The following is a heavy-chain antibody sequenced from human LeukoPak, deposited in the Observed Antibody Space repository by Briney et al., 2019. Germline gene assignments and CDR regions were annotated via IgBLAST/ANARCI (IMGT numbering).Heavy chain of an antibody. CDR1: GFTVSSNY. Sequence: GGSLRLSCAASGFTVSSNYMSWVRQAPGKGLEWVSVIYSGGSTYYADSVKGRFTISRDNAENSLFLQMNSLRAEDTAVYYCARTERPVRYETILSHMDVWGKGTTVTVSS. CDR3: ARTERPVRYETILSHMDV. D-gene: IGHD2-15*01. V-gene: IGHV3-66*01. CDR2: IYSGGST. J-gene: IGHJ6*03.